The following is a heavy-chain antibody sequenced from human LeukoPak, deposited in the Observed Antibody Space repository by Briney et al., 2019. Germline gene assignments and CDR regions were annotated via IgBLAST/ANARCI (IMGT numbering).Heavy chain of an antibody. CDR1: GGSISSGDYY. Sequence: SETLSLTCTVSGGSISSGDYYWSWIRQPPGKGLEWIGYIYYSGSTYYNPSLKSRVTISVDTSKNQFSLKLSSVTAADTAVYYCAGRIAVAGTGWWYFDLWGRGTLVTVSS. D-gene: IGHD6-19*01. CDR2: IYYSGST. J-gene: IGHJ2*01. CDR3: AGRIAVAGTGWWYFDL. V-gene: IGHV4-30-4*01.